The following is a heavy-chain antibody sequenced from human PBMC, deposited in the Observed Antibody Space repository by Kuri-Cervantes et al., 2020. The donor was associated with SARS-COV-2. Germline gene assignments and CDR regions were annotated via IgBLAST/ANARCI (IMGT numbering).Heavy chain of an antibody. CDR2: IYYSGNT. J-gene: IGHJ4*02. CDR1: GGSTSTYY. V-gene: IGHV4-59*12. Sequence: GSLRLSCTVSGGSTSTYYWSWIRQPPGKGLKWIDYIYYSGNTNYNSSLKSRVPVSVDTSKNQFSLKLSSVTAADTAVYYCARDYDFGGGQGTLVTVSS. CDR3: ARDYDFG. D-gene: IGHD3-3*01.